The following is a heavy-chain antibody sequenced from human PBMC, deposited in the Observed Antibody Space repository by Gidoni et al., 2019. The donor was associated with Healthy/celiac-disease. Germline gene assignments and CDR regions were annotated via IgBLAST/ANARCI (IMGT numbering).Heavy chain of an antibody. V-gene: IGHV3-9*01. Sequence: EVQLVESGGGLVQPGRSVRLSCAASGFTFDDYAMHWVRQAPGKGLDWVSGIILNSGSIGYADSVKCRFTISRDNAKNSLYLQMNSLRAEDTALYYCAKAITMVRGEFDYWGQGTLVTVSS. J-gene: IGHJ4*02. CDR3: AKAITMVRGEFDY. CDR2: IILNSGSI. D-gene: IGHD3-10*01. CDR1: GFTFDDYA.